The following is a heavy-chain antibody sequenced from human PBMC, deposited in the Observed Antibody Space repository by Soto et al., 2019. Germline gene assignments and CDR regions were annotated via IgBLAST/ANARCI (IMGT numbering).Heavy chain of an antibody. D-gene: IGHD3-3*01. V-gene: IGHV1-69*13. J-gene: IGHJ4*02. CDR1: GGSFGKSA. Sequence: SVKVSCKASGGSFGKSAINWVRQTPGQGLEWLGGFIPVYRILNYAQKFQGRVTITADESTGTAYMTLSSLASDDTAVYYCATGVIWIGYFTVDSWGQGTRVTVSS. CDR3: ATGVIWIGYFTVDS. CDR2: FIPVYRIL.